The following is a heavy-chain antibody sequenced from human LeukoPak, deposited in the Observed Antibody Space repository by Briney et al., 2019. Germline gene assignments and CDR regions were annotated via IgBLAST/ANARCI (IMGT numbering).Heavy chain of an antibody. CDR2: IYYSGST. J-gene: IGHJ4*02. Sequence: SETLSLTCTVSGGSISSYYWSWIRQPPGKGLEWIGYIYYSGSTYYNPSLKSRVTISVDTSKNQFSLKLSSVTAADTAVYYCARHYYGSGSYYNDYWGQGTLVTVSS. D-gene: IGHD3-10*01. V-gene: IGHV4-59*04. CDR1: GGSISSYY. CDR3: ARHYYGSGSYYNDY.